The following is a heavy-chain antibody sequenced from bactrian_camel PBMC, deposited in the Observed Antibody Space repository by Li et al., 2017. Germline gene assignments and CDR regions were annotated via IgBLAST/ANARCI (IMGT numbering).Heavy chain of an antibody. Sequence: HVQLVESGGGSVQAGGSLRLVCSASGLTSSAYCMGWFRQGKGKEREGVVEREGVAAIDSGSSTYYADSVKGRFTISQDNAKNTVYLQMNSLKPEDTAMYYCAAASSHYSDWVEGAWSVPLHDGEYNYWGQGTQVTVST. CDR1: GLTSSAYC. D-gene: IGHD4*01. CDR2: IDSGSST. J-gene: IGHJ4*01. V-gene: IGHV3S55*01. CDR3: AAASSHYSDWVEGAWSVPLHDGEYNY.